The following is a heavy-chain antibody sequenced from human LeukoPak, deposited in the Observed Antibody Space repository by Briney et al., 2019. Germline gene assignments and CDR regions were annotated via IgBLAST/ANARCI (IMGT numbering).Heavy chain of an antibody. CDR3: AKTTGYYFDY. CDR1: GFTFSSYE. J-gene: IGHJ4*02. CDR2: ISSSGSTI. V-gene: IGHV3-48*03. Sequence: GGSLRLSCAASGFTFSSYEMNWVRQAPGKGLEWVSYISSSGSTIYYADSVKGRFTISRDNAKNSLYLQMNSLRAEDTALYYCAKTTGYYFDYWGQGTLVTVSS. D-gene: IGHD4-17*01.